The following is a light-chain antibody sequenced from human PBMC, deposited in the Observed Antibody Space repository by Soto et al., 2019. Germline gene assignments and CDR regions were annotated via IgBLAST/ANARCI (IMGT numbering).Light chain of an antibody. J-gene: IGKJ4*01. CDR2: DVF. Sequence: DIQMTQSPSSLSASVGDRVTITCQASQDVSNYLNWYQQKPGKAPKLLIYDVFNLQAGVPSRFSGSGSGTDFTFTISSLQPEDIATYYCQQYFNPALTFGGGTKVEIK. V-gene: IGKV1-33*01. CDR1: QDVSNY. CDR3: QQYFNPALT.